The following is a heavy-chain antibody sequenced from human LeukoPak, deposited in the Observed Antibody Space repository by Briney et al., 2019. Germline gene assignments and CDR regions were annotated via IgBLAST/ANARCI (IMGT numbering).Heavy chain of an antibody. CDR2: ISSSGSTI. CDR3: ARSRPSRYCSGGSCTHHAFDI. V-gene: IGHV3-11*04. CDR1: GFTFSDYY. Sequence: GGSLRLSCAASGFTFSDYYISWIRQAPGKGLEWVSYISSSGSTIYYADSAKGRFTISRDNAKNSLYLQMNSLRAEDTAVYYCARSRPSRYCSGGSCTHHAFDIWGQGTMVTVSS. D-gene: IGHD2-15*01. J-gene: IGHJ3*02.